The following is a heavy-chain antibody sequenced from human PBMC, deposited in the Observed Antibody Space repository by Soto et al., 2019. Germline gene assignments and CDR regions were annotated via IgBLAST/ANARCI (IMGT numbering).Heavy chain of an antibody. D-gene: IGHD3-10*01. CDR3: ARRYYGSGSYPY. V-gene: IGHV5-10-1*01. CDR1: GYSFTSYW. J-gene: IGHJ4*02. CDR2: IDPSDSYT. Sequence: EVQLVQSGAEVKKPGESLRISCKGSGYSFTSYWIIWVRQMPGKGLEWMGRIDPSDSYTNYSPSFQGHVTISAVKSISTAYLQWSSLKASDTAMYYCARRYYGSGSYPYWGQGTLVTVSS.